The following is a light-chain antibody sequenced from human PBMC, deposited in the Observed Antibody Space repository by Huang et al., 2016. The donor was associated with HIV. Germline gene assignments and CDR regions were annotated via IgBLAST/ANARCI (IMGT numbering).Light chain of an antibody. CDR2: GAS. J-gene: IGKJ2*01. CDR1: QRVSNN. V-gene: IGKV3-15*01. Sequence: EMVMTQSPAPLSVSPGESVTLSCRASQRVSNNLAWDQQKPGQAPRLLLYGASTRATGIPARFSGSGSGTECTLTISGLHSEDVAVYYCQQYNNWPPNTFGEGTKLEIK. CDR3: QQYNNWPPNT.